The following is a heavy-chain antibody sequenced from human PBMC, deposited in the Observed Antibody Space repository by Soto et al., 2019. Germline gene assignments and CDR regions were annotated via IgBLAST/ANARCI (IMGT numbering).Heavy chain of an antibody. V-gene: IGHV4-59*12. CDR1: RGSINNSY. CDR2: IYYSGST. CDR3: ARTSYDSSGTAADP. J-gene: IGHJ5*02. Sequence: SETLSLTCTVSRGSINNSYWTWIRQPPGKGLEWIGYIYYSGSTNYNPSLKSRVTISVDTSKNQFSLKLSSVTAADTAVYYCARTSYDSSGTAADPWGQGTLVTVSS. D-gene: IGHD3-22*01.